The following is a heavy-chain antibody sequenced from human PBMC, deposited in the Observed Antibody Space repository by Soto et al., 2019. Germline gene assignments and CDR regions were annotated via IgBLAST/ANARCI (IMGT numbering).Heavy chain of an antibody. CDR3: VREPDV. J-gene: IGHJ6*02. CDR2: VSPSGDTT. Sequence: EVQLLESGGGLVQPGGSLTVACEASGFIFSTYSMTWVRQGPGKGLEWVAAVSPSGDTTHYADSLKGRLTISRDNSKNTVSLQMNSLSSEDTGLYYCVREPDVWGQGISVTVSS. CDR1: GFIFSTYS. V-gene: IGHV3-23*01.